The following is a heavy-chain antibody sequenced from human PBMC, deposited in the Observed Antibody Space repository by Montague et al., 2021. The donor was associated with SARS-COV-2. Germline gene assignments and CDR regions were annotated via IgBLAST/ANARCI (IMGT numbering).Heavy chain of an antibody. D-gene: IGHD2-15*01. Sequence: SETLSLTCTVSGGSISSFYWSWFRQPPGKGLERIGYISDSGSTNYNPSLTSRVTMSVDTSKNQFSLKVNSVTAADTAVYYCARGSGCSGGSCYSEWDPYSYYGMDVWGQGTTVTVSS. V-gene: IGHV4-59*12. CDR1: GGSISSFY. CDR3: ARGSGCSGGSCYSEWDPYSYYGMDV. J-gene: IGHJ6*02. CDR2: ISDSGST.